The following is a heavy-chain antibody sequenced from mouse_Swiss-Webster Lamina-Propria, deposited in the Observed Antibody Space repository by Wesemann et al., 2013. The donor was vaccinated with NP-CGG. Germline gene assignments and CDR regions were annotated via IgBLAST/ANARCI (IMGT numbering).Heavy chain of an antibody. V-gene: IGHV3-2*02. CDR3: ARAGAFAY. J-gene: IGHJ3*01. CDR1: GYSITSDYA. D-gene: IGHD3-3*01. Sequence: DVQLQESGPGLVKPSQSLSLTCTVTGYSITSDYAWNWIRQFPGNKLEWMGYISYSGSTSYNPSLKSRISITRDTSKNQFFLQLNSVTTEDTATYYCARAGAFAYWGQGTLVTVSA. CDR2: ISYSGST.